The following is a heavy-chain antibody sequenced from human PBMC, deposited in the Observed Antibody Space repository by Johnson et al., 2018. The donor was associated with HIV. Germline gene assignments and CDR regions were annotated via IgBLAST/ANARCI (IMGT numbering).Heavy chain of an antibody. CDR1: GFTFDDYA. D-gene: IGHD3-16*01. CDR2: ISWNSGSI. Sequence: VQLVESGGGLVHPGRSLRLSCAASGFTFDDYAMHWVRQAPGKGLEWVSGISWNSGSIGYADSVKGRFTISRDNAKNSLYLQMNSLRAEDTALYYCTKAEGGRIPDTFDIWGQGTMVTVSS. CDR3: TKAEGGRIPDTFDI. J-gene: IGHJ3*02. V-gene: IGHV3-9*01.